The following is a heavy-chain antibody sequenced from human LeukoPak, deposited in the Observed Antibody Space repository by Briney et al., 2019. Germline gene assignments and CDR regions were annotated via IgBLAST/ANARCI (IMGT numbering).Heavy chain of an antibody. D-gene: IGHD3-22*01. CDR2: ISADNGNT. V-gene: IGHV1-18*01. Sequence: ASVKVSCKASGYTFSNHGISWVRQAPGQGLEWMGWISADNGNTNYAQKLQGRVTMTTDTSTSTAYMELRSLRSDDTAVYYCARETSSGYYLYWGQGTLVTVSS. J-gene: IGHJ4*02. CDR3: ARETSSGYYLY. CDR1: GYTFSNHG.